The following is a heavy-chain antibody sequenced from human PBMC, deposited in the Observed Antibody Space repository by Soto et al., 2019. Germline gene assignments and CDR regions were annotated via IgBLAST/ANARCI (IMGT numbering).Heavy chain of an antibody. CDR3: ARDPTLTVTTFGDLGWLDP. V-gene: IGHV3-11*01. Sequence: QVQLVESGGGLVKPGGSLRLSCAASGFTFSDYYMSWIRQAPGKGLEWVSYISSSGSTIYYADSVKGRFTISRDNAKNSLHLQMNSLRAEGTAVYYCARDPTLTVTTFGDLGWLDPWGQGTLVTVSS. CDR2: ISSSGSTI. CDR1: GFTFSDYY. J-gene: IGHJ5*02. D-gene: IGHD4-17*01.